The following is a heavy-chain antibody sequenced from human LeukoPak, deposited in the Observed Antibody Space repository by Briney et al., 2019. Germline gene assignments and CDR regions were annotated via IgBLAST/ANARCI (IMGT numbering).Heavy chain of an antibody. CDR1: GGSISSYY. V-gene: IGHV4-4*07. CDR2: IYTSGSP. Sequence: SETLSLTCTVSGGSISSYYWSWIRQPAGKGLEWIGRIYTSGSPNYNPSLKSRVTMSVDTSKNQFSLKLSSVTAADTAVYYCARELGVAAYYYYYMDVWGKGTTVTVSS. J-gene: IGHJ6*03. CDR3: ARELGVAAYYYYYMDV. D-gene: IGHD6-19*01.